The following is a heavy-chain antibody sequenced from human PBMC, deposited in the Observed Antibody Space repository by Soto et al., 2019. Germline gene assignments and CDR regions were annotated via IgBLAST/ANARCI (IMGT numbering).Heavy chain of an antibody. CDR2: ISYDGSNK. J-gene: IGHJ6*02. D-gene: IGHD7-27*01. CDR1: GFTFSSYG. Sequence: QVQLVESGGGVVQPGRSLRLSCAASGFTFSSYGMHWVRQAPGKGLEWVAVISYDGSNKYYADSVKGRFTISRDNSKNTLDLQMNSLRAEATAVYYCSKDLLGPGRAYGMDVWGPGTTVTVSS. V-gene: IGHV3-30*18. CDR3: SKDLLGPGRAYGMDV.